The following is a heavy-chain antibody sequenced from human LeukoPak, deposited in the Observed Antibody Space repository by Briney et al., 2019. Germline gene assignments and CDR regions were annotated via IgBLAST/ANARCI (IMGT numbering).Heavy chain of an antibody. D-gene: IGHD2-15*01. J-gene: IGHJ3*01. CDR3: ARDLGHCSGGTCFAYGFDL. V-gene: IGHV3-11*01. CDR1: GFSFSEHY. Sequence: GGSLRLSCKASGFSFSEHYMNWIRQAPGRGLEWVSFISGSGDSIHYTDSVKGRFTVSRDNGKDALYLQINSLRAEDTAVYYCARDLGHCSGGTCFAYGFDLWGQGTVVSVSP. CDR2: ISGSGDSI.